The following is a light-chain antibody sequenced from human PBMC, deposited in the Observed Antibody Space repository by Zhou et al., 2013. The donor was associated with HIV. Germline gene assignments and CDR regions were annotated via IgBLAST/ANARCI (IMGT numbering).Light chain of an antibody. CDR2: AAS. CDR1: LSINTY. CDR3: QRYNSGPRT. Sequence: DGHLTQSPSSLSASVGDRVTITCQTSLSINTYLAWYQHKSGNPPKVLISAASTLEPGVSSRFSGSGSGIHFTLTIDNLQPEDAAVYYCQRYNSGPRTFGPGTKV. V-gene: IGKV1-27*01. J-gene: IGKJ1*01.